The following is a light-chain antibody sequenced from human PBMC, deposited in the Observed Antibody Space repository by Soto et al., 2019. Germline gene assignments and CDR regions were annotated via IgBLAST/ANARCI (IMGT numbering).Light chain of an antibody. CDR3: LQDYNYPRT. CDR2: AAS. J-gene: IGKJ2*01. Sequence: AIQMTQSPSSLSASVGDRVTITCRASQGIRNDLGWYQQKPGKAPKLLIYAASSLQSGVPSRFSGSGSGTDFTLTISSLQTEDFATYYGLQDYNYPRTFGQGTKLEIK. CDR1: QGIRND. V-gene: IGKV1-6*01.